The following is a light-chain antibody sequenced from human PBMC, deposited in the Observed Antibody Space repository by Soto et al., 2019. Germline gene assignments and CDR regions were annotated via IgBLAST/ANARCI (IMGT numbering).Light chain of an antibody. CDR2: DAS. CDR3: HQYNKYSRT. Sequence: DIQMTQSPSTLSVSVGDGVTITCRASQSIDTWLAWYQQRPGKAPKLLIYDASTSESGVPSRFSGSGSGTEFTLTISSLQPEDVATYYWHQYNKYSRTFSQGTKVDIK. J-gene: IGKJ1*01. CDR1: QSIDTW. V-gene: IGKV1-5*01.